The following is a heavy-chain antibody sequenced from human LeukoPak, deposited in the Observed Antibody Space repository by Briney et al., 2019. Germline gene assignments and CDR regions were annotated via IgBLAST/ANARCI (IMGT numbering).Heavy chain of an antibody. CDR3: AKGVRGYSYAIDY. CDR1: GFTFDDYA. D-gene: IGHD5-18*01. CDR2: ISWNSGSI. J-gene: IGHJ4*02. Sequence: TGGSLRLSCAASGFTFDDYAMHWVRQAPGKGLEWVSGISWNSGSIDSADSVKGRFTVSRDNARNSLYLQMNSLRDEDTALYYCAKGVRGYSYAIDYWGQGTLVTVSS. V-gene: IGHV3-9*01.